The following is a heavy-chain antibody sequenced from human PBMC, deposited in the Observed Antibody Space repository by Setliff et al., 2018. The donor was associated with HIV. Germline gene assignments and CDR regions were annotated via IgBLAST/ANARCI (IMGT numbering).Heavy chain of an antibody. Sequence: PGGSLRLSCAASGFTFSNAWMSWVRQAPGKGLEWVGRIKSKTDGGTTDYAAPVKGRFTITRDDSKKTLYLQMNSLKTEDTALYYCTTGPWTFPYYFDYWGQGTLVTVSS. V-gene: IGHV3-15*01. CDR1: GFTFSNAW. CDR2: IKSKTDGGTT. CDR3: TTGPWTFPYYFDY. D-gene: IGHD3-16*01. J-gene: IGHJ4*02.